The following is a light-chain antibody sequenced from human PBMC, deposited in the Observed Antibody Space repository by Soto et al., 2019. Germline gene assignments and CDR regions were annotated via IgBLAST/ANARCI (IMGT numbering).Light chain of an antibody. CDR1: SSDVGSSNG. CDR2: DVS. CDR3: SSYTSSSTYV. J-gene: IGLJ1*01. Sequence: QSVLTQPPSVSGSPGRSVTISCTGTSSDVGSSNGVSWYQQPPGTAPKLMIYDVSNRPSGVPDRFSGSKSGNTASLTISGLQAEDEAEYYCSSYTSSSTYVFGTGTKVTVL. V-gene: IGLV2-18*02.